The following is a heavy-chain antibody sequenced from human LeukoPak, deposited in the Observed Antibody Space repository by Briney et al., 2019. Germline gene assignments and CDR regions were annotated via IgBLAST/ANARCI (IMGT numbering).Heavy chain of an antibody. V-gene: IGHV1-69*04. Sequence: SVKVSCKASGGTFSSYAISWVRQAPRQGLEWMGRIIPILGIANYAQKFQGRVTITADKSTSTAYMELSSLRSEDTAVYYCARPVPMVRGVNYYYYGMDVWGQGTTVTVSS. J-gene: IGHJ6*02. CDR3: ARPVPMVRGVNYYYYGMDV. D-gene: IGHD3-10*01. CDR1: GGTFSSYA. CDR2: IIPILGIA.